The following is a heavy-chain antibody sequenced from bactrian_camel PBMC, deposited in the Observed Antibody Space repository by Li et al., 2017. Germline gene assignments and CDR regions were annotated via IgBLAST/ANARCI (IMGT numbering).Heavy chain of an antibody. CDR1: NYPYKQYG. V-gene: IGHV3S53*01. J-gene: IGHJ4*01. Sequence: HVQLVESGGGSVQAGGSLRLSCALSNYPYKQYGLAWFRQTPGKQRDRVASVHSDGTTVYGDSVKGRFTASLDNTKKTVYLQMSSLRPDDTATYYCAADRMACPRPSVQLEAYNFWGRGTQVTVS. CDR3: AADRMACPRPSVQLEAYNF. CDR2: VHSDGTT.